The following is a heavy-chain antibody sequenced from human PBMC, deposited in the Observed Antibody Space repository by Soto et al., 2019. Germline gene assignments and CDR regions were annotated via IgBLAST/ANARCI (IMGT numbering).Heavy chain of an antibody. CDR1: GYTFTNYY. CDR3: ATSVLHSDYYDASGPLDY. D-gene: IGHD3-22*01. CDR2: INPSGGST. J-gene: IGHJ4*02. V-gene: IGHV1-46*01. Sequence: GASVKVSCKASGYTFTNYYMHWVRQAPGQGLEWMGMINPSGGSTTYAQKFQGRVTMTRGTSTSTVYMELSSLRSDDTAVYYCATSVLHSDYYDASGPLDYWGQGTLVTVSS.